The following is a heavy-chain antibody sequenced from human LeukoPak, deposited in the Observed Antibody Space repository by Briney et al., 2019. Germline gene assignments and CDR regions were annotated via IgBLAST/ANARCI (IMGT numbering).Heavy chain of an antibody. J-gene: IGHJ6*03. D-gene: IGHD3-22*01. CDR3: AKISSGYYYSHYYYYMDV. V-gene: IGHV4-59*01. CDR1: GGSFSGYY. CDR2: IYYSGST. Sequence: SETLSLTCVVYGGSFSGYYWSWIRQPPGKGLEWIGYIYYSGSTNYNPSLKSRVTISVDTSKNQFSLKLSSVTAADTAVYYCAKISSGYYYSHYYYYMDVWGKGTTVTISS.